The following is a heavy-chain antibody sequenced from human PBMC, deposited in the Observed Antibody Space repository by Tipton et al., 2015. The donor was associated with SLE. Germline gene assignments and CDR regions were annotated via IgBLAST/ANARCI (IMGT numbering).Heavy chain of an antibody. CDR1: GHSISSGYY. CDR3: ARAALLGWNPDY. Sequence: GLVKPSETLSLICNVSGHSISSGYYWGWIRQFPGKGLEWIGRIQTSGSTNYNPSLKSRLTLSVDTSKNQISLRLNSVTAADTAVYYCARAALLGWNPDYWGQGTSVIVSS. V-gene: IGHV4-38-2*02. CDR2: IQTSGST. J-gene: IGHJ4*02. D-gene: IGHD1-1*01.